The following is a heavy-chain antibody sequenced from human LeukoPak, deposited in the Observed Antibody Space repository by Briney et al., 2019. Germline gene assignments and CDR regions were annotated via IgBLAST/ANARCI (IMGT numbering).Heavy chain of an antibody. D-gene: IGHD3-22*01. CDR1: GYTLTELS. Sequence: ASVKVSFKVSGYTLTELSMHWVRQAPGKGLEWMGGFDPEDGETIYAQKFQGRVTMTEDTSTDTAYMELSSLRSEDTAVYYCATAPLPKAPHTYYYDSSGYYFDYWGQGTLVTVSS. CDR2: FDPEDGET. CDR3: ATAPLPKAPHTYYYDSSGYYFDY. J-gene: IGHJ4*02. V-gene: IGHV1-24*01.